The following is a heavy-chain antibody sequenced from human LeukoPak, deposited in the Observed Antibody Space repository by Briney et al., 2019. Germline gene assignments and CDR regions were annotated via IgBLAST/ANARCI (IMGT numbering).Heavy chain of an antibody. Sequence: GASVKVSCKASGYTFTGYYMHWVRQAPGQGLEWMGWISPNRGGTNYAQKFQGRVTMTRDTSISTAYMELSRLRSDDTAVYYCARGYYYDSSGYRNWFDPWGQGTLVTVSS. J-gene: IGHJ5*02. V-gene: IGHV1-2*02. D-gene: IGHD3-22*01. CDR1: GYTFTGYY. CDR3: ARGYYYDSSGYRNWFDP. CDR2: ISPNRGGT.